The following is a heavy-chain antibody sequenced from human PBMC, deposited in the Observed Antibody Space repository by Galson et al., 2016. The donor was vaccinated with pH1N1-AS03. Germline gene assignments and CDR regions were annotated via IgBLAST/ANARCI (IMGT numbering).Heavy chain of an antibody. V-gene: IGHV3-23*01. CDR2: TSSSGGST. CDR3: AKDRNDYRLHYFSGSDV. J-gene: IGHJ6*02. D-gene: IGHD1-1*01. Sequence: SLRLSCATSGFTFTDFAVSWVRQAPGRGLEWVSATSSSGGSTYYAESVKGRFTISRDYSKNKVDLQMNSLRAEDTAVYYCAKDRNDYRLHYFSGSDVWGQGTTVIVSS. CDR1: GFTFTDFA.